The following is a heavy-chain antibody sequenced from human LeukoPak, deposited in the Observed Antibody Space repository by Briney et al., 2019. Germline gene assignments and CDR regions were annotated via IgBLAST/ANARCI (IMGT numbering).Heavy chain of an antibody. CDR3: ARAKADCSSTSCYDYFDY. V-gene: IGHV1-2*02. CDR1: GYTFTGYY. Sequence: GASVKVSCKASGYTFTGYYMHWVRQAPGQGLEWMGWINPNSGGTNYAQKLQGRVTMTRDTSISTAYMELSRLRSDDTAVYYCARAKADCSSTSCYDYFDYWGQGTLVTVSS. J-gene: IGHJ4*02. CDR2: INPNSGGT. D-gene: IGHD2-2*01.